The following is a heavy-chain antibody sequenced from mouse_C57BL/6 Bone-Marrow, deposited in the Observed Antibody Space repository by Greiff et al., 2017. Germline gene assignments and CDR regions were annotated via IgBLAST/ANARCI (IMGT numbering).Heavy chain of an antibody. CDR1: GFSLTSYG. CDR3: AKNPYYYGSSYVGYAMDY. Sequence: VKLMESGPGLVQPSQSLSITCTVSGFSLTSYGVHWVRQSPGKGLEWLGVIWRGGSTDYNAAFMSRLSITKDNSKSQVFFKMNSLQADDTAIYYCAKNPYYYGSSYVGYAMDYWGQGTSVTVSS. J-gene: IGHJ4*01. D-gene: IGHD1-1*01. V-gene: IGHV2-5*01. CDR2: IWRGGST.